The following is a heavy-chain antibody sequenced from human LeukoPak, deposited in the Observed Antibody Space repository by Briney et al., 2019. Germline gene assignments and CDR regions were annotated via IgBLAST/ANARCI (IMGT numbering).Heavy chain of an antibody. D-gene: IGHD1-26*01. V-gene: IGHV1-18*01. J-gene: IGHJ3*02. CDR1: GNTFTNNG. CDR2: ISAYNGHT. CDR3: AREDGEWELRAFDI. Sequence: ASVKVSCKASGNTFTNNGISWVRQAPGQGLEWMGWISAYNGHTNYAQKFQGRVTMTRDMSTSTVYMELSSLRSEDTAVYYCAREDGEWELRAFDIWGQGTMVTVSS.